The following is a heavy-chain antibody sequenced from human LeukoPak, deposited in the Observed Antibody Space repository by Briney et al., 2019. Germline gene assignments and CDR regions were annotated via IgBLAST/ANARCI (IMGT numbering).Heavy chain of an antibody. CDR3: ARDGLLWFGELHNPNWFDP. D-gene: IGHD3-10*01. CDR1: GYTFTGYY. J-gene: IGHJ5*02. V-gene: IGHV1-2*02. Sequence: GASVKVSCKASGYTFTGYYMHWVRQAPGQGLEWMGWINPNSGGTNYAQKFQGRVTMTRDTSISTAYMELSRLRSDDTAVYYCARDGLLWFGELHNPNWFDPWGQGTPVTVSS. CDR2: INPNSGGT.